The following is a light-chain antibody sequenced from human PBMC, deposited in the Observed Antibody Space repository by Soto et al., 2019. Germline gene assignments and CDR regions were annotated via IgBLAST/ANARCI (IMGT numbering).Light chain of an antibody. CDR2: AAS. J-gene: IGKJ3*01. CDR3: QVYNSAPPVP. CDR1: QGISNF. Sequence: DIQMTQSPSSLSASVGDRVTITCRASQGISNFLAWYQQKPGKVPKVLIYAASTLQSGVPSRFSGSGSGTDFSFTISSLQPEDVATYYCQVYNSAPPVPFGPGTKVDIK. V-gene: IGKV1-27*01.